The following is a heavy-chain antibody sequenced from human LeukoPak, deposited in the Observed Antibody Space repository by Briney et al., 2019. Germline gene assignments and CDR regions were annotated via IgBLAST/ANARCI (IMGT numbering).Heavy chain of an antibody. CDR3: ARHFRPAYVRGVIIWANWFDP. J-gene: IGHJ5*02. CDR2: IYHSGST. CDR1: GYSISSGYY. D-gene: IGHD3-10*01. V-gene: IGHV4-38-2*02. Sequence: SETLSLTCTVSGYSISSGYYWGWIRQPPGKGLEWIGRIYHSGSTYYNPSLKSRVTISVHTSQNQSSLTLSSVTAADTAVYYCARHFRPAYVRGVIIWANWFDPWGQGTLVTVSS.